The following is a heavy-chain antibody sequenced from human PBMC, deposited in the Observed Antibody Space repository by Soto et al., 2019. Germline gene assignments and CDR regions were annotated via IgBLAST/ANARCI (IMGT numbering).Heavy chain of an antibody. CDR2: IYYSGST. CDR1: GGSISSGYY. J-gene: IGHJ4*02. D-gene: IGHD5-18*01. V-gene: IGHV4-31*03. Sequence: QVQLQESGPGLVKPSQTLSLTCTVSGGSISSGYYWYWIRQLPGKGLEWIGFIYYSGSTYYNPSLKRRVARAVDTSKNQFALKLTAVTAADTAVYYCASRDVETSKVGRDYWGQGTLVTVSS. CDR3: ASRDVETSKVGRDY.